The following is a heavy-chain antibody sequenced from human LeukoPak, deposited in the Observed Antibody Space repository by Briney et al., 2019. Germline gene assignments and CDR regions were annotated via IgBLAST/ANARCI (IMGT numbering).Heavy chain of an antibody. V-gene: IGHV1-8*01. J-gene: IGHJ4*02. CDR3: ARIGRGTSWYRSFDY. CDR2: MNPNSGNT. CDR1: AYTFTSYD. D-gene: IGHD6-13*01. Sequence: GASVKVSCKASAYTFTSYDINWVRQATGQGLEWMGWMNPNSGNTGYAQKFQGRVTMTRNTSISTAYMELSSLRSEDTAVYYCARIGRGTSWYRSFDYWGQGTLVTVSS.